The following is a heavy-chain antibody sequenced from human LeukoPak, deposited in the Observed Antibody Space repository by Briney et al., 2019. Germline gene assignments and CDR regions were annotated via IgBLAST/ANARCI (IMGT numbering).Heavy chain of an antibody. D-gene: IGHD3-10*01. CDR2: IYHSGST. Sequence: PSETLSLTCSVSGQSISSGYYWGWIRQPPGKGLEWIGSIYHSGSTYYNPSLKSRVTISADTSKNQFSLKLNSVTAADTAVYYCAREKQTAGSDYWGQGTLVTVSS. J-gene: IGHJ4*02. V-gene: IGHV4-38-2*02. CDR3: AREKQTAGSDY. CDR1: GQSISSGYY.